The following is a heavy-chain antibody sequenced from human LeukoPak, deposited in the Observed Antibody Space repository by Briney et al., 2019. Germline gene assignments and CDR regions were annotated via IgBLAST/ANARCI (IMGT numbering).Heavy chain of an antibody. CDR2: IYYSGST. J-gene: IGHJ4*02. CDR3: ARPDQTSGSYFPFGY. D-gene: IGHD1-26*01. Sequence: PSETLSLTCTVSGGSISSYYWSWIRQPPGKGLEWIGYIYYSGSTNYNPSLKSRVTISVDTSKNQFSLKLSSVTAADTAVYYCARPDQTSGSYFPFGYWGQGTLVTVSS. CDR1: GGSISSYY. V-gene: IGHV4-59*08.